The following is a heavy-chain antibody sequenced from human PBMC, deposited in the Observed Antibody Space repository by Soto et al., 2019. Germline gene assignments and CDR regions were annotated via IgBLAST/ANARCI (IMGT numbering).Heavy chain of an antibody. CDR2: IYYSGST. CDR3: ARDLKSSTSCGSFGRGWFDP. Sequence: QVQLQESGPGLVKPSQTPSLTCTVSGGSISSGGYYWSWIRQHPGKGLEWIGYIYYSGSTYYNPSLKRRVTTPVDTAKNQFSLKLSSVTAADTAVYYCARDLKSSTSCGSFGRGWFDPWGQGTLVTVSS. J-gene: IGHJ5*02. V-gene: IGHV4-31*03. D-gene: IGHD2-2*01. CDR1: GGSISSGGYY.